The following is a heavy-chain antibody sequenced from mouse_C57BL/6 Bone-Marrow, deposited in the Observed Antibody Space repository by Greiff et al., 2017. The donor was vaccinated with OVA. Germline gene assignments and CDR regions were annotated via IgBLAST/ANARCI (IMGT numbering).Heavy chain of an antibody. CDR3: ARTGTDC. D-gene: IGHD3-3*01. CDR1: GFTFSDYG. J-gene: IGHJ2*01. CDR2: ISSGSSTI. Sequence: EVMLVESGGGLVKPGGSLTLSCAASGFTFSDYGMHWVRQASEKGLVWVAYISSGSSTIYYADTVKGRFPISRDNAKNTLFLQMTSLGYEDTAMYYCARTGTDCWGRGTTLTVSA. V-gene: IGHV5-17*01.